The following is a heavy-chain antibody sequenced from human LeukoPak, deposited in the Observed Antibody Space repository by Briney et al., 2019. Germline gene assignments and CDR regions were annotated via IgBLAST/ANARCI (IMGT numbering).Heavy chain of an antibody. CDR2: IYYSGST. CDR1: GGSISSYY. J-gene: IGHJ3*02. V-gene: IGHV4-59*08. Sequence: SETLSLTCTVSGGSISSYYWSWIRQPPGKGLEWMGYIYYSGSTNYNPSPKSRVTISVDTSKNPFSLKLSSVTAADTAVYYCARNGGSYFPINAFDTWGQGTMVTVSS. D-gene: IGHD1-26*01. CDR3: ARNGGSYFPINAFDT.